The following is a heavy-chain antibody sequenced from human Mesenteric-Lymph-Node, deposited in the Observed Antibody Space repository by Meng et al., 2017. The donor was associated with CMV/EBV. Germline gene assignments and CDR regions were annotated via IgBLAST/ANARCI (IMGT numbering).Heavy chain of an antibody. Sequence: GGSLRLSCAASGFTVSSNYMSWVRQAPGKGLVWVSRINSDGSSTSYADSVKGRFTISRDNAKNTLYLQMNSLRAEDTAVYYCARVWWFGSHFDYWGQGTLVTVSS. CDR1: GFTVSSNY. CDR2: INSDGSST. J-gene: IGHJ4*02. V-gene: IGHV3-74*01. D-gene: IGHD3-10*01. CDR3: ARVWWFGSHFDY.